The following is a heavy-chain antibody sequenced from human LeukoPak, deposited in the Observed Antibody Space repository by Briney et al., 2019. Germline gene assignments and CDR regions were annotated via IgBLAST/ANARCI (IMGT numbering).Heavy chain of an antibody. CDR2: INHSGST. CDR3: ARGFSFWRSPFDY. J-gene: IGHJ4*02. D-gene: IGHD3-3*01. CDR1: GGSFSGYY. V-gene: IGHV4-34*01. Sequence: SETLSLTCAVYGGSFSGYYWSWIRQPPGKGLEWIGEINHSGSTNYNPSLKSRVTISVDTSKNQFSLKLSSVTAADTAEYYCARGFSFWRSPFDYWGQGTLVTVSS.